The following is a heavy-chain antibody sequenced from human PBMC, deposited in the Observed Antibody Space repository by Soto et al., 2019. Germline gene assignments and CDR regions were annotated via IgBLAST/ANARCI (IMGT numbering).Heavy chain of an antibody. Sequence: HPGGSLRLSCAASGFTFSSYWMSWVRQAPGKGLEWVANIKQDGSEKYYVDSVKGRFTISRDNAKNSLYLQMNSLRAEDTAVYYCARDHGWLRLSGAFDIWGQGTMVTVSS. CDR2: IKQDGSEK. CDR1: GFTFSSYW. J-gene: IGHJ3*02. V-gene: IGHV3-7*03. D-gene: IGHD5-12*01. CDR3: ARDHGWLRLSGAFDI.